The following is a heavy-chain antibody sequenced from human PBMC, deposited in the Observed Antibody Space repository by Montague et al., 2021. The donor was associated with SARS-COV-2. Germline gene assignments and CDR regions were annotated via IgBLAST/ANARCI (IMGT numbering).Heavy chain of an antibody. J-gene: IGHJ4*02. CDR1: GFTFSSYS. CDR2: MSNSNSYI. D-gene: IGHD3-22*01. V-gene: IGHV3-21*01. CDR3: ARAAWWYYDSSGYLDY. Sequence: SLRLSCAASGFTFSSYSMNWVRQAPGKGLEWVSSMSNSNSYIYYADSVKGRFTISRDNAKNSLYLQMNSLRAEDTAVYYCARAAWWYYDSSGYLDYWGQGTLVTVSS.